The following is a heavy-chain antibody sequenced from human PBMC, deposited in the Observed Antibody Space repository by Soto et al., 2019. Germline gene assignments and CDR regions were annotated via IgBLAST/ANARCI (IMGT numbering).Heavy chain of an antibody. CDR3: ARILGDCYNFDY. D-gene: IGHD2-21*01. CDR1: GFSLSTSGMR. CDR2: IDWDDDK. V-gene: IGHV2-70*04. Sequence: SGPTLVNPTQTLTLTCTFSGFSLSTSGMRVSWIRQPPGKALEWLARIDWDDDKFYSTSLKTRLTISKDTSKNQVVLTMTNMDPVDTATYYCARILGDCYNFDYWGQGTLVTVSS. J-gene: IGHJ4*02.